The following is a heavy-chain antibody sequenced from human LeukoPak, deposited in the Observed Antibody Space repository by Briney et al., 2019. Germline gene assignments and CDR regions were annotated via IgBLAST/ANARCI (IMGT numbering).Heavy chain of an antibody. CDR3: TKLAAGDS. CDR1: GFTFSSYW. J-gene: IGHJ4*02. V-gene: IGHV3-74*01. D-gene: IGHD6-13*01. Sequence: GGSLRLSCAASGFTFSSYWMHWVRQAPGEGLVWVSEINSDGSITNYADSVKGRFTISRDNAKNTLFLQMNSLRAEDTAVYYCTKLAAGDSWGQGTLVTVSS. CDR2: INSDGSIT.